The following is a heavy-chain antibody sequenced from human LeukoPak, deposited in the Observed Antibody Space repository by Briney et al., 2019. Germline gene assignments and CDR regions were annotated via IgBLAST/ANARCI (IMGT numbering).Heavy chain of an antibody. J-gene: IGHJ5*02. V-gene: IGHV4-59*01. D-gene: IGHD6-13*01. CDR1: GGSISSYY. Sequence: SETLSLTCTVSGGSISSYYWSWIRQPPGKGLEWIGYIYYSGSTNYNPSLKSRVTISVDTSKNQFSLKLSSVTAADTAVYYCAREAPGIAAAGTWFDPWGQGTLVTVSS. CDR2: IYYSGST. CDR3: AREAPGIAAAGTWFDP.